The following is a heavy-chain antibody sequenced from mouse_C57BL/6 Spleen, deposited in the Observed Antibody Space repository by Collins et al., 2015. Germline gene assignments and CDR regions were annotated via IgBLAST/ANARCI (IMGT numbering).Heavy chain of an antibody. V-gene: IGHV1-87*01. J-gene: IGHJ2*01. CDR2: IYPGDGDT. CDR3: AGAYRYDEGYFDY. D-gene: IGHD2-14*01. CDR1: GYTFTSYW. Sequence: QVQLQQSGAELARPGASVKLSCKASGYTFTSYWMQWVKQRPGQGLEWIGAIYPGDGDTRYTQKFKDKATLTADKSSSTAYMQLSSLASEDSAVYYCAGAYRYDEGYFDYWGQGSTLTVSS.